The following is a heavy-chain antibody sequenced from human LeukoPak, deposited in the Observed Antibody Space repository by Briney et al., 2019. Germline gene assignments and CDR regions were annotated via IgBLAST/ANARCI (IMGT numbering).Heavy chain of an antibody. V-gene: IGHV3-30-3*01. CDR3: VGEVGSRQMNS. CDR1: GFTFSSHA. CDR2: ISYDGSFQ. Sequence: GGSLRLSCSVSGFTFSSHAMHWVRQAPGKGLECVAYISYDGSFQYHADSVKGRFTISRDNSKDILYLQMNSPRVDDSATYYCVGEVGSRQMNSWGQGTLVTVSS. J-gene: IGHJ5*02. D-gene: IGHD1-26*01.